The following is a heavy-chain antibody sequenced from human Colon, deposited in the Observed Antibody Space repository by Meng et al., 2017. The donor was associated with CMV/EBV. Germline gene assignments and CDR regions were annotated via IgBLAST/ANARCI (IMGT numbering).Heavy chain of an antibody. V-gene: IGHV7-4-1*02. Sequence: SGYTFTSYALNWVRQAPGQGLEWIGWINTDPGNPTYAQGFTGRFVFSLDTSVSTAYLQISSLKAEDTAVYYCARGGGEIYYGSGTCDYWGQGALVTVSS. CDR1: GYTFTSYA. CDR2: INTDPGNP. D-gene: IGHD3-10*01. CDR3: ARGGGEIYYGSGTCDY. J-gene: IGHJ4*02.